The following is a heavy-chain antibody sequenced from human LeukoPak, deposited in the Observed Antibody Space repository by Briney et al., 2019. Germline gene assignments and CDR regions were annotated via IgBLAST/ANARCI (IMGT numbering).Heavy chain of an antibody. D-gene: IGHD3-3*01. CDR3: ARLGHHDFWSGYYREYYYYYMDV. J-gene: IGHJ6*03. Sequence: SETLSLTCAVTGYSISSGYYWGWIRQPPGQGLEWIGSIYHSGSTYYNPSLKSRVTISVDTSKNQFSLKLSSVTAADTAVYYCARLGHHDFWSGYYREYYYYYMDVWGKGTTVTVSS. CDR2: IYHSGST. V-gene: IGHV4-38-2*01. CDR1: GYSISSGYY.